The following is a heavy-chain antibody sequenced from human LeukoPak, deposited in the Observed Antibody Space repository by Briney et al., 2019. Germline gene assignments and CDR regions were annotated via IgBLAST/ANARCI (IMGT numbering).Heavy chain of an antibody. V-gene: IGHV3-53*01. Sequence: GGSLKLSCAASGFTVSSNYMSWVRQAPGKGLEWVSVIYSGGSTYYADSVKGRSTISRDNSKNTLYLQMNSLRAEDTAVYYCAREATNYFDYWGQGTLVTVSS. D-gene: IGHD5-24*01. CDR3: AREATNYFDY. CDR2: IYSGGST. CDR1: GFTVSSNY. J-gene: IGHJ4*02.